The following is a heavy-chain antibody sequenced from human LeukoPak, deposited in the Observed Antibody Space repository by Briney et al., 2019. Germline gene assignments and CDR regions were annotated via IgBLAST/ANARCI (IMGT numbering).Heavy chain of an antibody. CDR3: ARDVGGNGGGGTFDY. V-gene: IGHV3-11*05. CDR2: ISSSSSYT. Sequence: GGSLRLSCAASGFTFSDYYMSWIRQAPGKGLEWVSYISSSSSYTNYADSVKGRFTISRDNAKKSLFLQMNSLRVEDTAVYCCARDVGGNGGGGTFDYWGQGTLVTVSS. J-gene: IGHJ4*02. D-gene: IGHD2-8*01. CDR1: GFTFSDYY.